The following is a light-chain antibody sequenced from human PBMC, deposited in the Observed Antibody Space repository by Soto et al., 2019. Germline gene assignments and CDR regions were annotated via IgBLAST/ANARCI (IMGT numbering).Light chain of an antibody. CDR3: QQSDTTPLT. V-gene: IGKV1-39*01. CDR2: AAS. CDR1: QSISSY. Sequence: DIQMTQSPSSLSASIGERVTITCRASQSISSYLNWYQQKPGKAPKLLIYAASSLQSGVPSRFSGSGSGTDFTLTISSLQPEDFATYYCQQSDTTPLTFGGGPKVEIK. J-gene: IGKJ4*01.